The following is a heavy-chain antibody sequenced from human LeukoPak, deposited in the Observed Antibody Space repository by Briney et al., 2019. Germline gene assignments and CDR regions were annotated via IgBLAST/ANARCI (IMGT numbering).Heavy chain of an antibody. V-gene: IGHV3-33*01. Sequence: GGSLRLSCAASGFTFSSYGMHWVRQAPGKGLEWVAVIWYDGSNKYYADSVKGRFTISRDNSKNTLYLQMDSLRAEDTAVYYCARASYSSGWYAGYFDYWGQGTLVTVSS. CDR2: IWYDGSNK. D-gene: IGHD6-19*01. CDR1: GFTFSSYG. CDR3: ARASYSSGWYAGYFDY. J-gene: IGHJ4*02.